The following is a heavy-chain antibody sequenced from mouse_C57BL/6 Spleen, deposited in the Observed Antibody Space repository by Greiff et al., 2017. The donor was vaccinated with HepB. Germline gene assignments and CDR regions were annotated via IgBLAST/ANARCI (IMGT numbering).Heavy chain of an antibody. V-gene: IGHV1-55*01. CDR3: ARRGTGTMWRFAY. Sequence: QVQLKQPGAELVKPGASVKMSCKASGYTFTSYWITWVKQRPGQGLEWIGDIYPGSGSTNYNEKFKSKATLTVDTSSSTAYMQLSSLTSEDSAVYYCARRGTGTMWRFAYWGQGTLVTVSA. CDR1: GYTFTSYW. J-gene: IGHJ3*01. D-gene: IGHD4-1*01. CDR2: IYPGSGST.